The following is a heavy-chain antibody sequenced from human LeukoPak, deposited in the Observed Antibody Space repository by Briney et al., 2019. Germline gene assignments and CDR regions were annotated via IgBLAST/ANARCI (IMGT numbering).Heavy chain of an antibody. V-gene: IGHV1-2*02. J-gene: IGHJ4*02. CDR1: GYTFTGYY. CDR2: INPNSGGT. Sequence: ASVKVSCKASGYTFTGYYIPWVRHAPGQGLEWMGWINPNSGGTNYAQTFQGRVTMTRDTSISTAYIELSRLRSDDTAVYYCARGGSSLNYFDYWGQGTLVTVSS. CDR3: ARGGSSLNYFDY. D-gene: IGHD6-13*01.